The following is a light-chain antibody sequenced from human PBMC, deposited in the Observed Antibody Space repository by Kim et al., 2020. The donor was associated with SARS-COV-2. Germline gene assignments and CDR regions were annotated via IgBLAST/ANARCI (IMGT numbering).Light chain of an antibody. CDR2: WES. Sequence: ATNNSKSRQSVLYSSDNVTNLAWFQRKPGQPPSLLIIWESARKSGVPDRLSGRGSGTDFTLPISGLQGEDVAVYYCQKYNATPLTFCGGTKVDIK. V-gene: IGKV4-1*01. J-gene: IGKJ4*01. CDR1: QSVLYSSDNVTN. CDR3: QKYNATPLT.